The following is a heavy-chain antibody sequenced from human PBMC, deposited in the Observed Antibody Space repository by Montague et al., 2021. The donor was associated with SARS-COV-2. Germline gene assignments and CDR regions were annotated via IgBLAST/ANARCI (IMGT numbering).Heavy chain of an antibody. CDR3: AKKKYYYDSSALYGWFDP. D-gene: IGHD3-22*01. CDR1: GYSFTSRTYS. J-gene: IGHJ5*02. Sequence: SETLSLTCTASGYSFTSRTYSWGWIRQPPGKGLEWIGNMYNNGSTHFNPSLRSRATMSVDSSKNQFSLKLSSVTAADTAVYFCAKKKYYYDSSALYGWFDPWGKGALATVSS. V-gene: IGHV4-39*01. CDR2: MYNNGST.